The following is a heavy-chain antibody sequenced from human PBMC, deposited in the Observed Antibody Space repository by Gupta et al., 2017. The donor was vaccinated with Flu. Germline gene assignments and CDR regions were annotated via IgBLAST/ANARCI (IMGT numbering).Heavy chain of an antibody. V-gene: IGHV4-59*01. CDR3: ARSPLGIAYFDY. Sequence: WIRQPPGKGLEWIGYIYYSGSTNYNPSLKSRVTISVDTSKNQFSLKLSSVTAADTAVYYCARSPLGIAYFDYWGQGTLVTVSS. CDR2: IYYSGST. D-gene: IGHD7-27*01. J-gene: IGHJ4*02.